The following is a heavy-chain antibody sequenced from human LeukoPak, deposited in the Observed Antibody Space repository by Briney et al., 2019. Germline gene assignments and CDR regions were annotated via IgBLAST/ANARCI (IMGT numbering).Heavy chain of an antibody. V-gene: IGHV1-18*01. Sequence: GAAVKVSRKASGYTFTSYGISWVRQAAGQGLEWMGWISAYNGNTNYAQKLQGRVTMTTDTSTSTAYMELRSLRSDDTAVYYCARDVTIFGVVQEDYYYYYMDVWGKGTTVTVSS. D-gene: IGHD3-3*01. CDR2: ISAYNGNT. J-gene: IGHJ6*03. CDR3: ARDVTIFGVVQEDYYYYYMDV. CDR1: GYTFTSYG.